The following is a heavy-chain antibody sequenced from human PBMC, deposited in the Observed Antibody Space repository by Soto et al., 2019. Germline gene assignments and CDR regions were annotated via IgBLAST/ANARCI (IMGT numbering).Heavy chain of an antibody. D-gene: IGHD3-10*01. CDR2: IIGSATST. CDR1: GFTFRNYA. Sequence: EVQLLESGGGLVQPGGSLRLSCAASGFTFRNYAMSWVRQAPGKGLEWVSGIIGSATSTYYADSVKGRFTISRDNSKNTLYLQMNSLRAEDTAVYYCAKVGPVLLWFGDLLLETDYWGQGILVTVSS. V-gene: IGHV3-23*01. CDR3: AKVGPVLLWFGDLLLETDY. J-gene: IGHJ4*02.